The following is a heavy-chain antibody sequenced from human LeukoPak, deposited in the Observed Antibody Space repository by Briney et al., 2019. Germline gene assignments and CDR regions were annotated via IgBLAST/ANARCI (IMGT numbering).Heavy chain of an antibody. Sequence: ASVKVSCKASGYTFTSYGISWVRQAPGQGLEWMGWINAGNGNTKYSQEFQGRVTITRDTSASTAYMELSSLRSEDMAVYYCARSGGSGYYDYWGQGTLVTVSS. J-gene: IGHJ4*02. CDR1: GYTFTSYG. V-gene: IGHV1-3*03. D-gene: IGHD3-22*01. CDR2: INAGNGNT. CDR3: ARSGGSGYYDY.